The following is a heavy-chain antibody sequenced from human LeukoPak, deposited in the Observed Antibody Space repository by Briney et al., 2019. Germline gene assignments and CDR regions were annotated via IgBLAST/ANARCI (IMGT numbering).Heavy chain of an antibody. V-gene: IGHV3-53*01. J-gene: IGHJ4*02. D-gene: IGHD5-18*01. CDR1: GFTVSGNY. Sequence: GGSLRLSCAASGFTVSGNYMSWVRQAPGKGMECVSVIYSGGITYYADSVKGRFTISRDNSKNTLCLQMNSLRAEDTAVYYCARDGGYSYGYGPFDYWGQGTLVTVSS. CDR3: ARDGGYSYGYGPFDY. CDR2: IYSGGIT.